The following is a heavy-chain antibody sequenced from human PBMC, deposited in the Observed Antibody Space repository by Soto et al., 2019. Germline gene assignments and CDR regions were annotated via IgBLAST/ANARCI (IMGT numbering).Heavy chain of an antibody. CDR2: INAGNGNT. Sequence: ASVTVSCKASGYTFTSYAMHWVRQAPGQRLEWMGWINAGNGNTKYSQKFQGRVTITRDTSASTAYMELSSLRSEDTAVYYCARDASRSVRQYYFDYWGQGTLVTVSS. CDR3: ARDASRSVRQYYFDY. D-gene: IGHD3-10*01. CDR1: GYTFTSYA. J-gene: IGHJ4*02. V-gene: IGHV1-3*01.